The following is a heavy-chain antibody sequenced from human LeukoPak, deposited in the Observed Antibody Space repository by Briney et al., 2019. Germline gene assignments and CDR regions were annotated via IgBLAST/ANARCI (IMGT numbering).Heavy chain of an antibody. CDR3: ARVINRGYGSGLDY. CDR2: IYNGGTT. CDR1: GFTVSSNY. D-gene: IGHD3-10*01. J-gene: IGHJ4*02. Sequence: PGGSLRLSCAASGFTVSSNYMSWVRQAPGKGPEGVSVIYNGGTTYYADSVKGRFTTSRHNSENTLNLQMNSLRAEDTAVYYCARVINRGYGSGLDYWGQGALVTVSS. V-gene: IGHV3-53*01.